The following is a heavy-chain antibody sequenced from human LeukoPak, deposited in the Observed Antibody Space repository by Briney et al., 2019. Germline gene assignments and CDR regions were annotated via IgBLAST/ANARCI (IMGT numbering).Heavy chain of an antibody. CDR2: MNPNSGNT. V-gene: IGHV1-18*01. Sequence: ASVKVSCKASGYTFTSYDINWVRQATGQGLGWMGWMNPNSGNTNYAQKLQGRVTMTTDTSTSTAYMELRSLRSDDTAVYYCAREYYYDSSGPTGDAFDIWGQGTMVTVSS. J-gene: IGHJ3*02. CDR3: AREYYYDSSGPTGDAFDI. D-gene: IGHD3-22*01. CDR1: GYTFTSYD.